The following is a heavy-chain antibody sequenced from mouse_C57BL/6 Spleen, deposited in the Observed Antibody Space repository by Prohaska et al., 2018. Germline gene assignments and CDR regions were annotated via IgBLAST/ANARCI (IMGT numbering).Heavy chain of an antibody. Sequence: EVQLQQSGPELVKPGASVKISCKASGYTFTDYYMNWVKQSHGKSLEWIGDINPNNGGTSYNQKFKGKATVTVDKSSSTAYMELRSLTSEDSAVYYCANYMDYWGQGTSVTVSS. V-gene: IGHV1-26*01. CDR3: ANYMDY. CDR2: INPNNGGT. CDR1: GYTFTDYY. J-gene: IGHJ4*01.